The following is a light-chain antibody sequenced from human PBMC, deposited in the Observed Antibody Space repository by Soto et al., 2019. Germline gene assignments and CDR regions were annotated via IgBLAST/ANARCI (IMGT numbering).Light chain of an antibody. CDR1: QSISSW. J-gene: IGKJ1*01. Sequence: DIQMTQSPSTLSASVGDRVTITCRASQSISSWLAWYQQKPGKAPKLLIYDASSLESGVPSRFSGSGSGTEFTRTISSLQPYDFATDYCQQLGTFGQVTKVEIK. CDR3: QQLGT. CDR2: DAS. V-gene: IGKV1-5*01.